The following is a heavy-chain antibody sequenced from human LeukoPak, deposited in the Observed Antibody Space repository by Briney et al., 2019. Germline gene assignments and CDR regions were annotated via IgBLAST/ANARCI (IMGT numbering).Heavy chain of an antibody. V-gene: IGHV4-61*02. CDR1: GGSISSGSYY. J-gene: IGHJ5*02. CDR2: IYTSGST. CDR3: ARGWGLYHNWFDP. D-gene: IGHD3-16*01. Sequence: SETLSLTCTVSGGSISSGSYYWSWIRQPAGKGLEWIGRIYTSGSTNYNPSLKSRVTMSVDTSKNQFSLKLSSVTAADTAVYYCARGWGLYHNWFDPWGQGTLVTVSS.